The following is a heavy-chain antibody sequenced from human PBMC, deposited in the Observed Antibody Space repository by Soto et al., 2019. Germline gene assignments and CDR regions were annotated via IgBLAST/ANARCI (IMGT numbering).Heavy chain of an antibody. CDR2: IYHSGST. CDR1: GGSISSKSYS. J-gene: IGHJ3*02. CDR3: ARAHGSGWGAFDI. D-gene: IGHD3-10*01. Sequence: SXTLSLTCTVSGGSISSKSYSWCWIRQPPGKGLEWIGYIYHSGSTYYNPSLKSRVTISVDRSKNQFSLKLSSVTAADTAVYYCARAHGSGWGAFDIWGQGTMVTVSS. V-gene: IGHV4-30-2*01.